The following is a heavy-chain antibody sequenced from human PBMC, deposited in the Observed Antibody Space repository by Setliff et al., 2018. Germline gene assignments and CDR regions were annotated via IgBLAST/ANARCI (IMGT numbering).Heavy chain of an antibody. J-gene: IGHJ3*02. CDR1: GDSISSGSYH. Sequence: SETLSLTCTVSGDSISSGSYHWSWIRKPAGKGLEWIGRIHPSGRTYYNPSLDSRVTISLDTSKNHFSLRLSSVTAADTAVYYCASPRRDDLDSPFDAFDIWGQGTKVTVSS. CDR3: ASPRRDDLDSPFDAFDI. CDR2: IHPSGRT. D-gene: IGHD3-3*01. V-gene: IGHV4-61*02.